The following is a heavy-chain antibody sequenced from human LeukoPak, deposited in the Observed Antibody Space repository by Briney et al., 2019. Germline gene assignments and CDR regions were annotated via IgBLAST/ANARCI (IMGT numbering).Heavy chain of an antibody. CDR3: VKEGEVVITHRFDS. CDR1: GFTFSSYV. D-gene: IGHD3-22*01. V-gene: IGHV3-23*01. J-gene: IGHJ4*02. Sequence: GGSLRLSCAASGFTFSSYVMSWVRQAPGKGLEWVSSISNSGGSTYYADSVKGRFTISRDYSNNTVYLQMNSLRAEDTAVYYCVKEGEVVITHRFDSWGQGTLVTVSS. CDR2: ISNSGGST.